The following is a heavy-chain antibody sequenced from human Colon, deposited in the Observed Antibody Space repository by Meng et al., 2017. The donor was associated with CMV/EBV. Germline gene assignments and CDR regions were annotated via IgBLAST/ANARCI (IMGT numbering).Heavy chain of an antibody. CDR2: FSYSGGT. J-gene: IGHJ4*02. CDR1: GYSISSGYY. CDR3: ARDPYDFWSGAPF. V-gene: IGHV4-38-2*02. Sequence: GSLRLSCTVSGYSISSGYYWGWIRQPPGKGLEWLGTFSYSGGTNFKSSLRSRLTISVDTAKNQFSLNMTSVTAADTAVYYCARDPYDFWSGAPFWGQGTLVTVSS. D-gene: IGHD3-3*01.